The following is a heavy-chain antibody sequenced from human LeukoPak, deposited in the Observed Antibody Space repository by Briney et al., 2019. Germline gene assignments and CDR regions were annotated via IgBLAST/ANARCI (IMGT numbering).Heavy chain of an antibody. D-gene: IGHD2-2*01. J-gene: IGHJ5*02. CDR3: ARRLTQYDCFDP. Sequence: SQTLSLTCAISGDSVSSNSAAWIWIRQSPSRGLEWLGRTYYRSKWFNDYAVSVRGRITVNPDTSKNQFSLHLNSVTPEDTAVYYCARRLTQYDCFDPWGQGILVTVSS. CDR1: GDSVSSNSAA. V-gene: IGHV6-1*01. CDR2: TYYRSKWFN.